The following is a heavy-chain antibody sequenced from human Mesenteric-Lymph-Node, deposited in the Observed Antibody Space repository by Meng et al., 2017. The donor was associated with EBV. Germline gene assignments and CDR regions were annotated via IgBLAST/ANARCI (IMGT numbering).Heavy chain of an antibody. Sequence: QGQLVQSGSELKKPGASVKVSCKVSGHTLIELSMHWVRQAPGKGLEWMGGFDPEDDEMVFAQEFQGRVTMTEDTSTNTAYMELSRLSSEDTAVYYCATFRGAVSANGWFDPWGQGTLVTVSS. CDR3: ATFRGAVSANGWFDP. J-gene: IGHJ5*02. CDR2: FDPEDDEM. CDR1: GHTLIELS. D-gene: IGHD6-19*01. V-gene: IGHV1-24*01.